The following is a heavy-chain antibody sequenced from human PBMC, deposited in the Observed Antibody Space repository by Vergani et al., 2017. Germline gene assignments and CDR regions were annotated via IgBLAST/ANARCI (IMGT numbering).Heavy chain of an antibody. J-gene: IGHJ4*02. Sequence: QVQLQESGPGLVKPSETLSLTCTFSGCSISSYYWSWIRQPPGKGLVWIGYIYYSGSTNYNPSLKSRVTISVDTSKNQFSLKLSSVTAADTAVYYCARGGSGSYPNDYWGQGTLVTVSS. CDR2: IYYSGST. CDR1: GCSISSYY. CDR3: ARGGSGSYPNDY. D-gene: IGHD3-10*01. V-gene: IGHV4-59*01.